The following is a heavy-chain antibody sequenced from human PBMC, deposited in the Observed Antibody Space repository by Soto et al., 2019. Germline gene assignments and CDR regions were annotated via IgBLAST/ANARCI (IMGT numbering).Heavy chain of an antibody. CDR1: GFTFSRHT. Sequence: QVQLEESGGGMVQPGRSLRLSCAASGFTFSRHTMHWVRQAPGKGLEWMASISYDGSNKYYADSVKGRFTISRDNSKITLSVQVDSLRAEDTAVYYCARDRLRLGELSLLGYFDYWGQGTLVTVSS. CDR3: ARDRLRLGELSLLGYFDY. CDR2: ISYDGSNK. J-gene: IGHJ4*02. D-gene: IGHD3-16*02. V-gene: IGHV3-30*04.